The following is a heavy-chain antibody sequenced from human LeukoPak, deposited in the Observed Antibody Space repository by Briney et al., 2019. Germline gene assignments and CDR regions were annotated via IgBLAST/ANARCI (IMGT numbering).Heavy chain of an antibody. D-gene: IGHD3-22*01. V-gene: IGHV3-9*01. Sequence: GGSLRLSCAASGFTFDDYAMHWVRQAPGKGLEWVSGISWNSGSIGYADSVKGRFTISRDNAKNSLYLQMNSLRAEDTALYYCAKVFPNYYDSSNAFDIWGQGTMVTVSS. J-gene: IGHJ3*02. CDR1: GFTFDDYA. CDR2: ISWNSGSI. CDR3: AKVFPNYYDSSNAFDI.